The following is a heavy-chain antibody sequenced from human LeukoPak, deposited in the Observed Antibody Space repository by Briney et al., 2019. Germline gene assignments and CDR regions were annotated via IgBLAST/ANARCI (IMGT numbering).Heavy chain of an antibody. J-gene: IGHJ5*02. CDR2: IYYSGST. CDR1: GGSISSGGYY. V-gene: IGHV4-31*03. CDR3: ARTYMTSARFDR. Sequence: SEPPSLTCTVSGGSISSGGYYWCWIRQPPGKGLEWIGYIYYSGSTYYNPSLKSRVTISVDTSKNQFSLKLSSVTAADTAVYYCARTYMTSARFDRWGQGTLVTVSS. D-gene: IGHD2-21*02.